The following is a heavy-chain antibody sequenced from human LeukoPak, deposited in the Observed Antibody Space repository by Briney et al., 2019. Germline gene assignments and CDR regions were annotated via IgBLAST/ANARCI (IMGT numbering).Heavy chain of an antibody. V-gene: IGHV3-23*01. CDR2: ISGSGDST. Sequence: GGSLRLSCVASGFTFKISAMAWVRQAPGKGLEWVSIISGSGDSTDYSNSVKGHFTISRDNSKNTVFLQMDSLRVEDSAVYYCVKEVVATIPPLWGQGTLVTVSS. D-gene: IGHD5-12*01. CDR3: VKEVVATIPPL. CDR1: GFTFKISA. J-gene: IGHJ4*02.